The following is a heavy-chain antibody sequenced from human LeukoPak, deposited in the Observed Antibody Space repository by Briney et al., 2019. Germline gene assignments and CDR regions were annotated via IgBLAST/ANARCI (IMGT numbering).Heavy chain of an antibody. CDR3: AREQTYYYDSSGYYEDY. V-gene: IGHV3-7*01. CDR2: IKQDGSEK. D-gene: IGHD3-22*01. CDR1: GFTFSSYW. J-gene: IGHJ4*02. Sequence: GGSLRLSCAASGFTFSSYWMSWVRQAPGEGLERVANIKQDGSEKYYVDSVKGRFTISRDNAKNSLYLQMNSLRAEDTAVYYCAREQTYYYDSSGYYEDYWGQGTLVTVSS.